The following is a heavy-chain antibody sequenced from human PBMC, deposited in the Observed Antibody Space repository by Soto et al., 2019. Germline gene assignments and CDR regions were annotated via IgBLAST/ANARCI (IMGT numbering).Heavy chain of an antibody. J-gene: IGHJ4*02. Sequence: EVQLVESGGGLVKPGGSLRLSCAASGFTFSNAWMNWVRQAPGKGLEWVVRIKSKTDGGTTDYAAPVKGRFTISRDESKNTLYLQMNSLKTEDTAVYYCTTDFITYFDYWGQGTLVTVSS. CDR2: IKSKTDGGTT. CDR1: GFTFSNAW. CDR3: TTDFITYFDY. D-gene: IGHD3-22*01. V-gene: IGHV3-15*07.